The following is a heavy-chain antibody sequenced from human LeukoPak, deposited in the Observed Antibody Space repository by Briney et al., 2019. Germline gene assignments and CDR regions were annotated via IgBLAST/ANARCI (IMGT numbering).Heavy chain of an antibody. CDR3: GGAGMEDYYYYGMDV. V-gene: IGHV3-53*01. CDR2: IYSGGST. D-gene: IGHD1-1*01. Sequence: GGSLRLSCVVSGFTVSNNYMSWVRQAPRKGLEWVSLIYSGGSTYYADSVKGRFTISRDNSKNTVYLQMNSLRAEDTAVYYCGGAGMEDYYYYGMDVWGQGTTVTVSS. CDR1: GFTVSNNY. J-gene: IGHJ6*02.